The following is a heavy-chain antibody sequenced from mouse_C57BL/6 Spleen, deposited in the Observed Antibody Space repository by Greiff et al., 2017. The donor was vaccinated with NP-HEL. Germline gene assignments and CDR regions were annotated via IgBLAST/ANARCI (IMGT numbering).Heavy chain of an antibody. CDR1: GYTFTSYT. V-gene: IGHV1-4*01. J-gene: IGHJ2*01. D-gene: IGHD4-1*01. CDR2: INPSSGYT. CDR3: AREDLTGYFDY. Sequence: QVQLQQSGAELARPGASVKMSCKASGYTFTSYTMHWVKQRPGQGLEWIGYINPSSGYTKYNQKFKDKATLTADKSSSTAYMQLSGLTSEDSAVYYCAREDLTGYFDYWGQGTTLTVSS.